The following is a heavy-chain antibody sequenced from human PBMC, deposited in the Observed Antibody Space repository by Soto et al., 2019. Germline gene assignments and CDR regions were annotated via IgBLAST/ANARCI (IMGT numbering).Heavy chain of an antibody. J-gene: IGHJ3*02. Sequence: EVQLVESGGGLVKPGGSLRLSCAASGFTFSNAWMNWVRQAPGKGLEWVGRIKSKTGGGTTDYAAPVKGRFTISRADSTSTLYLKMNSLKTEDTAVYYCTTGETYDSSGYYPEAAFDIWGQGTMVTVSS. D-gene: IGHD3-22*01. CDR2: IKSKTGGGTT. CDR1: GFTFSNAW. CDR3: TTGETYDSSGYYPEAAFDI. V-gene: IGHV3-15*07.